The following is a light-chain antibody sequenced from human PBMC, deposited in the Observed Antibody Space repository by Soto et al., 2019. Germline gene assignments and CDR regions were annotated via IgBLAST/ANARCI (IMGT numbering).Light chain of an antibody. V-gene: IGKV3-15*01. J-gene: IGKJ1*01. CDR3: QQYNNWPRT. CDR1: QSVSSN. CDR2: GAS. Sequence: EIVMTQSPATLSVSPGERATLSCRASQSVSSNLAWYQQKPGQAPRLLIYGASTRATGIPARFSGSESGTEFTLTIGSLQSEDFAVYYCQQYNNWPRTFGQGTKV.